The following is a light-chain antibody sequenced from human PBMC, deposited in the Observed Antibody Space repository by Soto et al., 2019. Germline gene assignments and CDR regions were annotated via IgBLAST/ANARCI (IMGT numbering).Light chain of an antibody. Sequence: EIVLMQSAAILLETPGERATLSCRACQSVSSNLAWYQQKPGQAPRLLIYGASTRATGIPARFSGSGSGTEFTLTISSLQSEDFAVYYCQQQYNWPPWTVGQGTKV. CDR2: GAS. J-gene: IGKJ1*01. CDR1: QSVSSN. V-gene: IGKV3-15*01. CDR3: QQQYNWPPWT.